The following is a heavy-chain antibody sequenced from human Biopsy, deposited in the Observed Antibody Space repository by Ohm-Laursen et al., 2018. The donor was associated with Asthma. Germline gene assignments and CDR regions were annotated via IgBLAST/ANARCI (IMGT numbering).Heavy chain of an antibody. CDR3: ARARAFRHDMTGPKTCLAV. CDR1: GDSIIIGGHY. CDR2: IYFSGSA. Sequence: SQTLSLTWNVSGDSIIIGGHYWSWIRQHPGKGLEWIGHIYFSGSAKYNPSLKSRVSISVDTSKNQFSLKLSSVTAADTAVYYCARARAFRHDMTGPKTCLAVWGPGTTVIVSS. D-gene: IGHD3-9*01. V-gene: IGHV4-31*02. J-gene: IGHJ6*02.